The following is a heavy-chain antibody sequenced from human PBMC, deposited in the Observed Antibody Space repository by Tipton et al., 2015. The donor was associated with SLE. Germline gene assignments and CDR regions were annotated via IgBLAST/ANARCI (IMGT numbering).Heavy chain of an antibody. CDR3: ADFWSGLGAFDI. CDR1: GGSISSSSYY. Sequence: TLSLTCTVSGGSISSSSYYWGWIRQPPGKGLEWIGSIYYSGSTYYNPSLKSRVTISVDTSKNQFSLKLSSVTAADTAVYYCADFWSGLGAFDIWGQGTMVTVSS. CDR2: IYYSGST. J-gene: IGHJ3*02. D-gene: IGHD3-3*01. V-gene: IGHV4-39*01.